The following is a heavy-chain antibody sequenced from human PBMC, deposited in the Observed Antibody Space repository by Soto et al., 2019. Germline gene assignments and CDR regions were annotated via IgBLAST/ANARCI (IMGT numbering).Heavy chain of an antibody. Sequence: TLSLTCTVSGGSISSYYWSWIRQPPGKGLEWIGYIYYSGSTNYNPSLKSRVTISVDTSKNQFSLKLSSVTAADTAVYYCARDEYSGRLDYWGQGTLVTVSS. J-gene: IGHJ4*02. CDR1: GGSISSYY. D-gene: IGHD1-26*01. V-gene: IGHV4-59*01. CDR3: ARDEYSGRLDY. CDR2: IYYSGST.